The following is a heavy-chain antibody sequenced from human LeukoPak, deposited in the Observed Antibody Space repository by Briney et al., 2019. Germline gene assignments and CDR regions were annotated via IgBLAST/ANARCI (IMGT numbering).Heavy chain of an antibody. CDR2: IYHSGST. Sequence: PSETLSLTCAVSGGSISSGGYSWSWIRQPPGKGLEWIGYIYHSGSTYYNPSLKSRVTISVDRSKNQFSLKLSSVTAADTAVYYCARTRGGYCSGGSCYAIPYYFDYWGQGTLVTVSS. D-gene: IGHD2-15*01. J-gene: IGHJ4*02. CDR3: ARTRGGYCSGGSCYAIPYYFDY. V-gene: IGHV4-30-2*02. CDR1: GGSISSGGYS.